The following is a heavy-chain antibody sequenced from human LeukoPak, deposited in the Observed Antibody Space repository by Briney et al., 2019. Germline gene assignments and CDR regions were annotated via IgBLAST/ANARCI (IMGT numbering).Heavy chain of an antibody. Sequence: GGSLRLSCAASGFTFTTYWMSWVRQAPGKGLEWEANIKQDGSEKHYVDSVKGRFTISRDNAKNSLYLQMNSLRAEDTAVYYCARDRRFCSSFDCPWEPFDYWGQGTLVTVSS. CDR3: ARDRRFCSSFDCPWEPFDY. CDR2: IKQDGSEK. CDR1: GFTFTTYW. J-gene: IGHJ4*02. D-gene: IGHD2-2*01. V-gene: IGHV3-7*03.